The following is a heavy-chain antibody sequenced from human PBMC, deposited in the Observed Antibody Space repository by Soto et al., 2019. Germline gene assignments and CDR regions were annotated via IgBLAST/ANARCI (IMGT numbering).Heavy chain of an antibody. CDR3: TSDTARVYYGMDV. V-gene: IGHV3-73*02. Sequence: EVQLVESGGGLVQPGGSLKLSCAASGFTFSGSAMHWVRQASGKGLEWVGRIRSKANSYATAYAASVKGRFTISRDDSKNTAYLQMNSLKTEDTAVYYCTSDTARVYYGMDVWGQGTTVTFSS. CDR2: IRSKANSYAT. D-gene: IGHD5-18*01. J-gene: IGHJ6*02. CDR1: GFTFSGSA.